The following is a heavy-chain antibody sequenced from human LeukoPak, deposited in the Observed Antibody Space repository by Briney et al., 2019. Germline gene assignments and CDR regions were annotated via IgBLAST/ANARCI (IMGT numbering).Heavy chain of an antibody. CDR2: ISGSGDKT. D-gene: IGHD3-22*01. CDR3: AKPHYYDSSGYYLPFDY. Sequence: GGSLRLSCAASGFSFSSYGMSWVRQAPGKGREWLSAISGSGDKTHYADSVKGRLTISRDNSKNTLYLQMNSLRAEDTAVYYCAKPHYYDSSGYYLPFDYWGQGTLVTVSS. CDR1: GFSFSSYG. V-gene: IGHV3-23*01. J-gene: IGHJ4*02.